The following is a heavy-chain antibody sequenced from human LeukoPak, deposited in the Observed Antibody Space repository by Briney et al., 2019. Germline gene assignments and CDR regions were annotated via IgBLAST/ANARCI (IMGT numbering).Heavy chain of an antibody. J-gene: IGHJ4*02. D-gene: IGHD1-26*01. CDR1: GYTFTNYW. V-gene: IGHV5-51*01. CDR2: IYSGDSDT. CDR3: ARKMMGAQTNNFDH. Sequence: GESLKISCKGSGYTFTNYWLGWVRPMPGKGLEWMGIIYSGDSDTRYSPSFQGQVTISADKSISTAFLQWSSLKASDTAMYFCARKMMGAQTNNFDHWGQGTLVTVSS.